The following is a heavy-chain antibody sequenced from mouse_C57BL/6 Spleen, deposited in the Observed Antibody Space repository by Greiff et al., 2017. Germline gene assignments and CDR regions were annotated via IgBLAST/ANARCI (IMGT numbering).Heavy chain of an antibody. J-gene: IGHJ2*01. V-gene: IGHV1-18*01. CDR3: ARCAYYYDDGGFDY. CDR2: INPNNGGT. Sequence: EVQLQQSGPELVKPGASVKIPCKASGYTFTDYNMDWVKQSHGKSLEWIGDINPNNGGTIYNQKFKGKATLTVDQSSSTAYMELRSLTSEDTAVYYCARCAYYYDDGGFDYWGQGTTLTVSS. D-gene: IGHD2-4*01. CDR1: GYTFTDYN.